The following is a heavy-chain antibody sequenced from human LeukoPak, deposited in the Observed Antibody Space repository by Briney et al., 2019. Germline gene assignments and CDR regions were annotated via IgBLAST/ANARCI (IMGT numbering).Heavy chain of an antibody. J-gene: IGHJ4*02. Sequence: GGSLRLSCAASGFTFSSYAMSWVRQAPGKGLEWVSAISGSGGSTYYADSVKGRFTIPGDNSKNTLYLQMTSLRAEDTAVYYCAKDKVVVVTAIPSYWGQGTLVTVSS. D-gene: IGHD2-21*02. CDR3: AKDKVVVVTAIPSY. V-gene: IGHV3-23*01. CDR2: ISGSGGST. CDR1: GFTFSSYA.